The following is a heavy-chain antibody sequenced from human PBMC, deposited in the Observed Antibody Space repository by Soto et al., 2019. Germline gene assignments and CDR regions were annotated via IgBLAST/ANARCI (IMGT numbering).Heavy chain of an antibody. D-gene: IGHD3-10*01. V-gene: IGHV3-48*02. CDR1: GFTFSSYS. Sequence: GGSLRLSCAASGFTFSSYSMNWVRQAPGKGLEWVSYISSSGSTIYYADSVKGRFTISRDNAKNSLYLQMNSLRDEDTAVYYCAVLLWFGELLPFDYWGQGTLVTVSS. CDR3: AVLLWFGELLPFDY. J-gene: IGHJ4*02. CDR2: ISSSGSTI.